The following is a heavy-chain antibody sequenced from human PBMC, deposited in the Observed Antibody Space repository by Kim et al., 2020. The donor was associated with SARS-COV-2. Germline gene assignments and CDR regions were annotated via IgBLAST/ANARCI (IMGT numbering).Heavy chain of an antibody. CDR1: GFTFSSSA. CDR2: ISYDGTNK. V-gene: IGHV3-30*04. D-gene: IGHD6-19*01. Sequence: GGSLRLSCAASGFTFSSSAMLWVRQAPGKGLEWVAVISYDGTNKFYADSVKGRFTISRDNSKNTLYLQMNSLRAEDTAVYYCACRALIAVAGTYWLDPWGQGSLVAVSS. J-gene: IGHJ5*02. CDR3: ACRALIAVAGTYWLDP.